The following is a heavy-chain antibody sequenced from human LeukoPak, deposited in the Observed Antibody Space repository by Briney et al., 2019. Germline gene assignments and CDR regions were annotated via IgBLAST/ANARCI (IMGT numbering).Heavy chain of an antibody. CDR3: ASASALYGDYELDC. D-gene: IGHD4-17*01. Sequence: GGSLRLSCAASGFTFSSYEMNWVRQAPGKGLEWVSYISSSGSTIYYADSVKGRFTISRDNAKNSLYLQMNSLRAEDTAVYYCASASALYGDYELDCWGQGTLVTVSS. J-gene: IGHJ4*02. CDR1: GFTFSSYE. V-gene: IGHV3-48*03. CDR2: ISSSGSTI.